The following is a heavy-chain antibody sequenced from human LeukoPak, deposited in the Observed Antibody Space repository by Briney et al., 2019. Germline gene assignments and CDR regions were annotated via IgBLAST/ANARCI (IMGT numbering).Heavy chain of an antibody. CDR1: GFTFSSYW. Sequence: GSLRLSCAASGFTFSSYWMSWVRQASGKGLEWVANIKQDGSEKNYVDSVKGRFTISRDNTKNSLYLQMNGLRAEDTAVYYCARDHTIFGVVNYYYMDVWGKGTTVTVSS. CDR2: IKQDGSEK. V-gene: IGHV3-7*01. J-gene: IGHJ6*03. D-gene: IGHD3-3*01. CDR3: ARDHTIFGVVNYYYMDV.